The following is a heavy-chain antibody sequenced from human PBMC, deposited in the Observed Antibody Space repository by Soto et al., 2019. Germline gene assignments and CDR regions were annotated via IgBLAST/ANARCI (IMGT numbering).Heavy chain of an antibody. J-gene: IGHJ4*02. CDR1: GYTFTSYG. D-gene: IGHD3-22*01. CDR2: ISAYNGNT. V-gene: IGHV1-18*01. Sequence: ASVKVSCKASGYTFTSYGIGWVRQAPGQGLEWMGWISAYNGNTNYAQKLQGRVTMTTDTSTSTAYMELRSLRSDDTAVYYCARGVGYYYDSSGPFDYWGQGTLVTVSS. CDR3: ARGVGYYYDSSGPFDY.